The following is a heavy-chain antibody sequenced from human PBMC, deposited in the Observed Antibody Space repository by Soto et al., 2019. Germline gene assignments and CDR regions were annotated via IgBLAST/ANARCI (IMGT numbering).Heavy chain of an antibody. CDR1: GFTFSSYG. CDR2: ISYDGSNK. Sequence: GGSLRLSCAASGFTFSSYGMHWVRQAPGKGLEWVAVISYDGSNKYYADSVKGRYTISRDNSKNTLYLQMNSLRAEDTAVYYCAKGFVASGWYFDYWGQGTLVTVSS. D-gene: IGHD6-19*01. CDR3: AKGFVASGWYFDY. J-gene: IGHJ4*02. V-gene: IGHV3-30*18.